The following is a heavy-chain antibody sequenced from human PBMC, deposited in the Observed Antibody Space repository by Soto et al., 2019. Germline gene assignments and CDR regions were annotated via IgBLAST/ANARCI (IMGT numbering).Heavy chain of an antibody. D-gene: IGHD5-18*01. Sequence: QVQLQESGPGLVKPSGTLSVTCAVSGGSISSSNWWNWVRQPPGKGLEWIGEIYHSGSTNYNPSPRSRVTISLDKSTNQFSLRVKSVTAADTAEYYCARAWPSVDSYGSGVMDVWGQGTTVTVSS. CDR2: IYHSGST. CDR1: GGSISSSNW. V-gene: IGHV4-4*02. J-gene: IGHJ6*02. CDR3: ARAWPSVDSYGSGVMDV.